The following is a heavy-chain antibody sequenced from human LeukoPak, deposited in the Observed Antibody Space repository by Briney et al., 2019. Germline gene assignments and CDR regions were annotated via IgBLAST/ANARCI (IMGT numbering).Heavy chain of an antibody. V-gene: IGHV3-74*01. CDR3: ASASSHRIAAGGDY. CDR1: GFTFSNYS. Sequence: GGSLRLSCAASGFTFSNYSMHWVRHAPGKGLGWVSGINNNGSSTNYADSVKGRFTISRDNAKNSLSLQMSSLSAEDTAVYYCASASSHRIAAGGDYWGQGTLVTVSS. CDR2: INNNGSST. J-gene: IGHJ4*02. D-gene: IGHD6-13*01.